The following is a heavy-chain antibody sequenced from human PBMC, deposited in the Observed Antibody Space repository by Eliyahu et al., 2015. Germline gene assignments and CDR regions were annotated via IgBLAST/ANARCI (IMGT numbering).Heavy chain of an antibody. CDR2: ISSSSSYI. CDR3: ARGRIAVAASDAFDI. J-gene: IGHJ3*02. Sequence: SYSMNWVRQAPGKGLEWVSSISSSSSYIYYADSVKGRFTISRDNAKNSLYLQMNSLRAEDTAVYYCARGRIAVAASDAFDIWGQGTMVTVSS. D-gene: IGHD6-19*01. CDR1: SYS. V-gene: IGHV3-21*01.